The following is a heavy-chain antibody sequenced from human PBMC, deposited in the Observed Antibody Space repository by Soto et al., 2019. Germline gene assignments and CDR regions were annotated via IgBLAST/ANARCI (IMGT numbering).Heavy chain of an antibody. V-gene: IGHV3-23*01. J-gene: IGHJ4*02. Sequence: PGGSLRFSCAASGFTFSSYAMSWVRQAPGKGLEWVSAISGSGGSTYYADSVKGRFTISRDNSKNTLYLQMNSLRAEDTAVYYCAKDFGYNWNYYLFDYWGQGTLVTVSS. CDR1: GFTFSSYA. CDR2: ISGSGGST. D-gene: IGHD1-7*01. CDR3: AKDFGYNWNYYLFDY.